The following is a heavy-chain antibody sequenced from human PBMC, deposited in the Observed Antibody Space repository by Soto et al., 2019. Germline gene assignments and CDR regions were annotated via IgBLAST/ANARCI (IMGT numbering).Heavy chain of an antibody. CDR1: GYTFTSYY. V-gene: IGHV1-46*01. J-gene: IGHJ6*02. CDR2: INPSGGST. D-gene: IGHD4-4*01. CDR3: ARDIQYSNHEGTYYYGMDV. Sequence: SVKVSFKASGYTFTSYYMHWGRQAPVQGLEWMGIINPSGGSTSYAQKFQGRVTMTRDTSTSTVYMELSSLRSEDTAVYYCARDIQYSNHEGTYYYGMDVWGQGTKVTVSS.